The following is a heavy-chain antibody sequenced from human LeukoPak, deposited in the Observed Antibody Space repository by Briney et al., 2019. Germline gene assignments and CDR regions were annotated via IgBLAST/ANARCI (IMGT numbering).Heavy chain of an antibody. D-gene: IGHD5-12*01. CDR2: ISPDGSTT. Sequence: PGGSLRLSCAASGFSFGSHWMHWVRLAPGKGLEWVSRISPDGSTTTYADSVKGRFTISRDNAKNTVFLQMNSLRIDDTAMYYCVRDTDYHNTGPHFDPWGQGTRVTVSS. CDR1: GFSFGSHW. CDR3: VRDTDYHNTGPHFDP. V-gene: IGHV3-74*01. J-gene: IGHJ5*02.